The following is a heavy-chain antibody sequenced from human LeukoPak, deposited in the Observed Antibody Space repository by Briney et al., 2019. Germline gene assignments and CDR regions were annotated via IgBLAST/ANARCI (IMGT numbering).Heavy chain of an antibody. D-gene: IGHD3-3*01. CDR3: ARHGVSDFWSGYYGNWFDP. CDR1: GGSISSYY. J-gene: IGHJ5*02. V-gene: IGHV4-59*08. CDR2: IYYSGST. Sequence: SETLSLTCTVSGGSISSYYWSWIRQPPGKGLEWSGYIYYSGSTNYNPSLKSRVTISVDTSKNQFSLKLSSVTAADTAVYYCARHGVSDFWSGYYGNWFDPWGQGTLVTVSS.